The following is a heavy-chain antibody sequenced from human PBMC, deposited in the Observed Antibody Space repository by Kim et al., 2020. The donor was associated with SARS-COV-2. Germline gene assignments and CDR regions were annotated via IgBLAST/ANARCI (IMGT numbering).Heavy chain of an antibody. D-gene: IGHD4-4*01. CDR2: IYYSGST. J-gene: IGHJ6*02. CDR3: ARAFYSNYGLSDYYYGMDV. CDR1: GGSISSYY. Sequence: SETLSLTCTVSGGSISSYYWSWIRQPPGKGLEWIGYIYYSGSTNYNPSLKSRVTISVDTSKNQFSLKLSSVTAADTAVYYCARAFYSNYGLSDYYYGMDVWGQGTTVTVSS. V-gene: IGHV4-59*13.